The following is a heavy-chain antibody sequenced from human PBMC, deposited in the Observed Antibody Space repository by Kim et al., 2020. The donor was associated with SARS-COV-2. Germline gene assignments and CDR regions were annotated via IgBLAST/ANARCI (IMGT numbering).Heavy chain of an antibody. CDR1: GFTFSSYA. D-gene: IGHD3-22*01. V-gene: IGHV3-23*01. CDR2: ISGSGGST. CDR3: AKDMVGDSSGYYQTDY. Sequence: GGSLRLSCAASGFTFSSYAMSWVRQAPGKGLEWVSAISGSGGSTYYADSVKGRFTSSRDNSKNTLYLQMNSLRAEDTAVYYCAKDMVGDSSGYYQTDYWGQGTLVTVSS. J-gene: IGHJ4*02.